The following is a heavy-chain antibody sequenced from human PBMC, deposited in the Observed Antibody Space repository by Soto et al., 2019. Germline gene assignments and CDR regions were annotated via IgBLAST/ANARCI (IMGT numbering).Heavy chain of an antibody. CDR1: GFSFTGYY. J-gene: IGHJ1*01. V-gene: IGHV1-69*13. Sequence: ASVKVSCKASGFSFTGYYIHWLRQAPGQGLEWMGGIIPLLGITDYGQKFQGRITIAADESTGTAYMDLRGLRSEDTAVYYCARDPRSITGTTSSEDFQHWGQGTLVTVS. D-gene: IGHD1-20*01. CDR2: IIPLLGIT. CDR3: ARDPRSITGTTSSEDFQH.